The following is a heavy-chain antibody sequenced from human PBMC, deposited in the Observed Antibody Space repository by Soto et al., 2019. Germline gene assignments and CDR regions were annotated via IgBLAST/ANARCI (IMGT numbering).Heavy chain of an antibody. Sequence: QVQLVESGGGVVQPGRSLRLSCAASGFTFSSYGMHWVRQAPGKGLEWVAVIWYDGSNKYYADSVKGRFTISRDNSKNTLYLQMNSLRAEDTAVYYCARDSEGGAPYYYYYMDVWGKGTTVTVSS. CDR2: IWYDGSNK. CDR3: ARDSEGGAPYYYYYMDV. CDR1: GFTFSSYG. J-gene: IGHJ6*03. D-gene: IGHD1-26*01. V-gene: IGHV3-33*01.